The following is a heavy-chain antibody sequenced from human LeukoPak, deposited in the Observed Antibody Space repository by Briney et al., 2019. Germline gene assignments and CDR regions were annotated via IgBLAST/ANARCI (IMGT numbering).Heavy chain of an antibody. J-gene: IGHJ3*02. CDR3: AKTWIQLWLSAFDI. CDR2: ISYDGSNK. CDR1: GFTFNTYA. V-gene: IGHV3-30*18. Sequence: PGGSLRLSCAGSGFTFNTYAMHWVRQAPGKGLEWVAVISYDGSNKYYADSVKGRFTISRDNSKNTLYLQMNSLRAEDRAVYYCAKTWIQLWLSAFDIWGQGTMVTVSS. D-gene: IGHD5-18*01.